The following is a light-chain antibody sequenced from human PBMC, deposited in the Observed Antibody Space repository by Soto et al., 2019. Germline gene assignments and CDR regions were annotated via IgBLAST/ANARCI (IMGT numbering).Light chain of an antibody. CDR3: SSYASASILL. CDR2: DVT. Sequence: QSALTQPASVSGSPGQSITISCTGTSSDVGGYNYVSWYQQQPGKAPKLMIYDVTNRPSGISNRFSGSKSGNTASLTISGLQAEDEADYYCSSYASASILLFGGGTKVTVL. V-gene: IGLV2-14*01. J-gene: IGLJ2*01. CDR1: SSDVGGYNY.